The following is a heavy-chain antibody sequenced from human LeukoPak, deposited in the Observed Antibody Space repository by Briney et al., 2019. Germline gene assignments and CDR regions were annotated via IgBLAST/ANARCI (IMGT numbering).Heavy chain of an antibody. CDR1: GFSSSSYW. J-gene: IGHJ4*02. CDR2: IKQDGSEK. CDR3: MVASIDY. D-gene: IGHD2-8*01. Sequence: QPGGSLRLSCAASGFSSSSYWMNWVRQGQGKGLELVANIKQDGSEKNYVDSVKSRFTISRDNAKKLLYLQMNSLRVEDTAVYYCMVASIDYWGQGTLVTVSS. V-gene: IGHV3-7*01.